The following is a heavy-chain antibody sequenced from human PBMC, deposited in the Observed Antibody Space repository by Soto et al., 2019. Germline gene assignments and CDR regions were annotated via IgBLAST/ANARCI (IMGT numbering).Heavy chain of an antibody. CDR2: LYNTGST. V-gene: IGHV4-59*01. CDR1: GASISRYY. Sequence: PSETLSLTCTVSGASISRYYWSWIRQSPGKGLEWIGYLYNTGSTIYNPSLKSRVTISVDTSKNQFSLKMNSVTAADTAVYYCARDLWGYCGLDCYPLDVWGQGTTVTVSS. J-gene: IGHJ6*02. CDR3: ARDLWGYCGLDCYPLDV. D-gene: IGHD2-21*02.